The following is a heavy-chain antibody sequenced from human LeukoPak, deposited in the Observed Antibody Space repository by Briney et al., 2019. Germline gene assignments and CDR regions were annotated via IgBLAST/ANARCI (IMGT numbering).Heavy chain of an antibody. Sequence: ASVKVSCKTSGYTFINSGITWVRQAPGQGLEWMGWIKGYNGDTAYAQMFQGRFTMTIDASTSTSSMELSGLRPDDTAVYYCARSGHCSGSACYSEGIDFWGQGTLVTVSS. CDR3: ARSGHCSGSACYSEGIDF. CDR2: IKGYNGDT. CDR1: GYTFINSG. V-gene: IGHV1-18*01. J-gene: IGHJ4*02. D-gene: IGHD2-21*01.